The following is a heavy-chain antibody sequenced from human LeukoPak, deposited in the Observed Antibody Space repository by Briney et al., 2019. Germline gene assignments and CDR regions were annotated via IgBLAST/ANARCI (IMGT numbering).Heavy chain of an antibody. CDR3: IRGQLGERTIEI. J-gene: IGHJ3*02. CDR1: GFVFSNYD. V-gene: IGHV3-13*03. CDR2: ILVARDT. Sequence: GPSLSLSCAACGFVFSNYDMHSVRQSARTGVGGVTHILVARDTQDSNSVQGPFTISRDKAKRSVSLHMNNLRDADTAVYSCIRGQLGERTIEIWGQGTMVSVSS. D-gene: IGHD3-10*01.